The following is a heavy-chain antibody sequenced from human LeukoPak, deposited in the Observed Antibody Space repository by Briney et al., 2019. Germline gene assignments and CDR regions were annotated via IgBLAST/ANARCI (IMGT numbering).Heavy chain of an antibody. CDR1: GGSVSSSGYY. CDR3: ARGSRGNYYYNYMDV. V-gene: IGHV4-39*01. CDR2: IYYSGDT. Sequence: SETLSLTCTVSGGSVSSSGYYWGWIRQPPGKGLEWIGSIYYSGDTYYNPSLKSRVTISVDTSKSQFSLILNSVTAADTAVYYCARGSRGNYYYNYMDVWGKGTTVTVSS. D-gene: IGHD3-10*01. J-gene: IGHJ6*03.